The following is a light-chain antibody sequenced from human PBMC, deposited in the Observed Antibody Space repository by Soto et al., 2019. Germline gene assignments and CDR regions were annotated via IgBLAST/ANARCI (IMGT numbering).Light chain of an antibody. J-gene: IGKJ2*01. Sequence: DIQMTQSPSTLSASVGDRVTITCRASQSISSWLAWYQQKPGKAPKLLIYKASTLESGVPSRFSGSGSGTEFTLTISSLQPDDFATYCCQQYNSYSRYTFGQGTKLEIK. CDR3: QQYNSYSRYT. V-gene: IGKV1-5*03. CDR2: KAS. CDR1: QSISSW.